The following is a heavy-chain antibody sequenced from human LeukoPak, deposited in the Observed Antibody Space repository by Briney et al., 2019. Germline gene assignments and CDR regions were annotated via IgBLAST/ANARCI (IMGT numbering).Heavy chain of an antibody. D-gene: IGHD2-2*01. CDR2: IYYSGST. CDR1: GGSLSSGGYY. Sequence: SQTLSLTCTVSGGSLSSGGYYWSWIRQHPGKGLEWIGYIYYSGSTYYNPSLKGRVTISVNTSKNQFSLKLSSVTAADTAVYYCARVPIGYCSSTSCSHFDYWGQGTLVTVSS. CDR3: ARVPIGYCSSTSCSHFDY. V-gene: IGHV4-31*03. J-gene: IGHJ4*02.